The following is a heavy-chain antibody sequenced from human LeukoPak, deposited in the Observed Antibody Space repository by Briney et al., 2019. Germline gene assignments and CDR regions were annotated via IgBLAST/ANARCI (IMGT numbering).Heavy chain of an antibody. CDR2: IKSDGSET. D-gene: IGHD4-11*01. V-gene: IGHV3-7*01. Sequence: GGSLRLSCAASGFTFSSYWMGWVRQAPGKGLEWVANIKSDGSETFYVDSVKGRLGISRDNAKNSLFLQMSSLRADDSAVYYCARVSNYAVATWGQGTLVTVSS. J-gene: IGHJ5*02. CDR1: GFTFSSYW. CDR3: ARVSNYAVAT.